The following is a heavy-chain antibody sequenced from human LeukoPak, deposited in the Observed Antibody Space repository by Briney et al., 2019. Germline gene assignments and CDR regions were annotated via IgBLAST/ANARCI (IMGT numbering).Heavy chain of an antibody. Sequence: ASVNVSFKASGYTFTSYYMHWVRQAPGQGLEWMGIINPSGGSTSYAQKFQGRVTMTRDTSTSTVYMELSSLRSEDTAVYYCARENSSSAPFDYWGQGTLVTVSS. CDR2: INPSGGST. J-gene: IGHJ4*02. CDR3: ARENSSSAPFDY. D-gene: IGHD6-13*01. V-gene: IGHV1-46*01. CDR1: GYTFTSYY.